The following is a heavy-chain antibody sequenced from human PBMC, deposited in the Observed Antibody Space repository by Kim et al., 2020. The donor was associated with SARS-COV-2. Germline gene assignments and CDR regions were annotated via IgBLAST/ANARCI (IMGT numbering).Heavy chain of an antibody. CDR1: GFTFNDYY. J-gene: IGHJ4*02. V-gene: IGHV3-72*01. Sequence: GGSLRLSCAASGFTFNDYYMDWVRQAPGKGLEWVARSRNRPRSFTTEYAASAKGRFTVSRHDSENTLYLDMNGLKTEDTAVYYCTRTSYGANYFTYYWGQGALVTVSS. D-gene: IGHD3-3*01. CDR3: TRTSYGANYFTYY. CDR2: SRNRPRSFTT.